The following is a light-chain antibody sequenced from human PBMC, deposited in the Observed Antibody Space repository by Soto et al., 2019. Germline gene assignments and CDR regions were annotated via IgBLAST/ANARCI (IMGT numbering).Light chain of an antibody. J-gene: IGKJ2*01. CDR1: QSIFRY. CDR3: QQTFSTPYT. CDR2: AAS. Sequence: DLQMTQSPSSLSASVGDRVTITCRASQSIFRYLNWYQQKEGKAPNLLIYAASILQSGVPSRFSGRGSGTDFTLTISSLQAEDLATYYCQQTFSTPYTFGQGTKVEIK. V-gene: IGKV1-39*01.